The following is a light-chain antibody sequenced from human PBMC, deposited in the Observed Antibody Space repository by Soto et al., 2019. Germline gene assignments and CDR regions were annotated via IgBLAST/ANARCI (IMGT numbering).Light chain of an antibody. V-gene: IGKV1-5*03. Sequence: DIQMTQSPSTLSESVGDRVTITCRASQSISSWLAWYQQKPGKAPKLLIYKASNLQSGVPSRFSGSASGADFTLTISSLQHDDFATYCCQQYSTYPLTFGGGTKVEIK. J-gene: IGKJ4*01. CDR1: QSISSW. CDR2: KAS. CDR3: QQYSTYPLT.